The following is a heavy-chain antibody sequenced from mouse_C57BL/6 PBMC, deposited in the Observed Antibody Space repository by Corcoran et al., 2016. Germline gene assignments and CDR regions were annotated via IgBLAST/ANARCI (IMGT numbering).Heavy chain of an antibody. CDR1: GFSLSTSGMG. J-gene: IGHJ4*01. V-gene: IGHV8-12*01. D-gene: IGHD1-1*01. CDR3: ARRRGSSPPYAMDY. CDR2: IYWDDDK. Sequence: QVTLKESGPGILQSSQTLSLTCSFSGFSLSTSGMGVSWIRQPSGKGLEWLAHIYWDDDKRYNPSLKSRLTISKDTSRNQVFLKITSVDTADTATYYCARRRGSSPPYAMDYWGQGTSVTVSS.